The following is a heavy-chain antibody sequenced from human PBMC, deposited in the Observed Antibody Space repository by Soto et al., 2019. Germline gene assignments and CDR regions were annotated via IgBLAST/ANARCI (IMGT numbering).Heavy chain of an antibody. Sequence: SETLSLTCTVSGGSISSYYWSWIRQPPGKGLEWIGYIYYSGSTNYNPSLKSRVTISVDTSKNQFSLKLSSVTAADTAVYYCARLYYDSSGYAFDYWGQGTLVTVSS. D-gene: IGHD3-22*01. CDR3: ARLYYDSSGYAFDY. J-gene: IGHJ4*02. CDR1: GGSISSYY. V-gene: IGHV4-59*08. CDR2: IYYSGST.